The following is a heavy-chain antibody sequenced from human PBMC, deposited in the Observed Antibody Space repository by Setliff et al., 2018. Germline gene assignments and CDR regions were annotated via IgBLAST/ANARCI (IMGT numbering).Heavy chain of an antibody. CDR1: GYPFISYD. CDR3: ARGNSRSSVWYVVPHFDC. J-gene: IGHJ4*02. CDR2: MNPNSGKT. Sequence: GASVKVSCKASGYPFISYDINWVRQAPGQGLEWMGWMNPNSGKTGYAQKFQGRVIMTRNTSISTAYLELNTLRSDDTAVYYCARGNSRSSVWYVVPHFDCWGQGTLVTVSS. V-gene: IGHV1-8*02. D-gene: IGHD6-19*01.